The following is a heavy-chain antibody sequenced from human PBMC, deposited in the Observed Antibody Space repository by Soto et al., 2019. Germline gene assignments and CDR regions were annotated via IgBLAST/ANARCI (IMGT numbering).Heavy chain of an antibody. CDR2: ISYHGGYK. Sequence: QVHLVESGGGVVQPGRSLRLSCAASGFTFSSCAMHWVRQAPGKGLEWVSIISYHGGYKYYADSVKGRFTISRDNSKNTLYLQMNSLRPEDAAVYFCAKDRGVADSTSYDFDSWGQGTLVTVSS. V-gene: IGHV3-30-3*01. CDR3: AKDRGVADSTSYDFDS. J-gene: IGHJ4*02. CDR1: GFTFSSCA. D-gene: IGHD2-8*01.